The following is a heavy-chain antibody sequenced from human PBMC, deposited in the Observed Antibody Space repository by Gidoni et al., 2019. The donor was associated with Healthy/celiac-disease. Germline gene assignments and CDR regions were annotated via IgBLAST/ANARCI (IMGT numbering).Heavy chain of an antibody. V-gene: IGHV3-21*01. D-gene: IGHD3-16*01. J-gene: IGHJ4*02. Sequence: EVQLVESGGGLVNPGRSLTLSCAASGFTFSSHSMNWCRQAPGKGLEWVSSISSSSSYIYYADAVKGRFTISRDNAKNSLYLQMNSLRAEDTAVYYCARRGDAIWGQGTLVTVSS. CDR2: ISSSSSYI. CDR1: GFTFSSHS. CDR3: ARRGDAI.